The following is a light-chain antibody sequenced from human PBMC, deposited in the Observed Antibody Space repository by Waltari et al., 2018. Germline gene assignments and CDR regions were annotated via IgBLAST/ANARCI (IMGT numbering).Light chain of an antibody. CDR3: QQYYSYPRT. Sequence: AIRLTQSPSSLSASTCDRVTITCRASQGISSYLAWYQQKPGKAPKLLIYAASTLQSGVPSRFSGSGSGTDFTLTISCLQSEDFATYYCQQYYSYPRTFGQGTKVEIK. CDR2: AAS. V-gene: IGKV1-8*01. J-gene: IGKJ1*01. CDR1: QGISSY.